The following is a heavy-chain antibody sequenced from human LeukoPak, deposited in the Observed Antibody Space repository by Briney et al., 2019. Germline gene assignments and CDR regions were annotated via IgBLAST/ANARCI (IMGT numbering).Heavy chain of an antibody. Sequence: PSETLSLTCTVSGGSISISSYYWGWIRQPPGKGLEWIGSIYYSGSTYYNPSLKSRVTISVDTSKNQFSLKLSSVTAADTAVYYCARRIAARPGYYYGMDVWGQGTTVTVSS. CDR1: GGSISISSYY. D-gene: IGHD6-6*01. J-gene: IGHJ6*02. V-gene: IGHV4-39*01. CDR3: ARRIAARPGYYYGMDV. CDR2: IYYSGST.